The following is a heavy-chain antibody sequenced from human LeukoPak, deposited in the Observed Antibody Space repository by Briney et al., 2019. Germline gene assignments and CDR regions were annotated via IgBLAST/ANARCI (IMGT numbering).Heavy chain of an antibody. CDR1: GYTFTSYD. D-gene: IGHD6-13*01. Sequence: ASVKVSCKASGYTFTSYDINWVRQATGQGLEWMGWMNPNSGNTGYARKLQGRVTVTRNTSISTAYMELTSLRSEDTAVYYCARRTAAGGLVGYWGQGTLVTVSS. V-gene: IGHV1-8*01. CDR2: MNPNSGNT. CDR3: ARRTAAGGLVGY. J-gene: IGHJ4*02.